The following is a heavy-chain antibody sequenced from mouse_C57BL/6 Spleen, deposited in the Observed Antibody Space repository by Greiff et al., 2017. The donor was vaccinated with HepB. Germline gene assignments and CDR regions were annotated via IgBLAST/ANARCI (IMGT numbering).Heavy chain of an antibody. Sequence: VQGVESGAELARPGASVKLSCKASGYTFTSYGISWVKQRTGQGLEWIGEIYPRSGNTYYNEKFKGKATLTADKSSSTAYMELRSLTSEDSAVYFCARYFTTVVATDYYAMDYWGQGTSVTVSS. CDR2: IYPRSGNT. V-gene: IGHV1-81*01. CDR3: ARYFTTVVATDYYAMDY. CDR1: GYTFTSYG. D-gene: IGHD1-1*01. J-gene: IGHJ4*01.